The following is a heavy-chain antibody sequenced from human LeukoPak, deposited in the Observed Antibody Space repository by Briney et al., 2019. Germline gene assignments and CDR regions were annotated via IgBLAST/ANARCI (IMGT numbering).Heavy chain of an antibody. CDR1: GFTFSSYA. J-gene: IGHJ4*02. CDR3: AKSVIFWSGYFGYYFDY. D-gene: IGHD3-3*01. Sequence: PGGSLRLSCAASGFTFSSYAMSWVRQAPGKGLEWVSAISGSGGSTYYADSVKGRFTISRDNSKNTLYLQMNSLSAEDTAVYYCAKSVIFWSGYFGYYFDYWGQGTLVTVSS. CDR2: ISGSGGST. V-gene: IGHV3-23*01.